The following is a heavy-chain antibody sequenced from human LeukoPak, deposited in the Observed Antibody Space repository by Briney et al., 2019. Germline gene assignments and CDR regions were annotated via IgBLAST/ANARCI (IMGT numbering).Heavy chain of an antibody. Sequence: GRSLRLSCAASGFTFDDYAMHWVRQALGKGLEWVSGISWNSGSIGYADSVKGRFTISRDNAKNSLYLQMNSLRAEDTALYFCAKDYARYSGSYYLDYWGQGTLVTVSS. CDR2: ISWNSGSI. D-gene: IGHD1-26*01. CDR1: GFTFDDYA. J-gene: IGHJ4*02. CDR3: AKDYARYSGSYYLDY. V-gene: IGHV3-9*01.